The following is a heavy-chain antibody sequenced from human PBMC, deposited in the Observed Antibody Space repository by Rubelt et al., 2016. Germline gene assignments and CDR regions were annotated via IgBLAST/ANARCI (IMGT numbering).Heavy chain of an antibody. Sequence: QVQLVQSGAEAKKPGASVKISCQASGDTITYYYMHWVRQAPGQGPEWMGMINPRGDTTTFAQKFQGRITMTRDTSTSTVYMELRTLSSEDTAIYYCTRAGIEIQYFDSWGQGTLVTVSS. CDR1: GDTITYYY. CDR2: INPRGDTT. CDR3: TRAGIEIQYFDS. V-gene: IGHV1-46*01. D-gene: IGHD3-10*01. J-gene: IGHJ4*02.